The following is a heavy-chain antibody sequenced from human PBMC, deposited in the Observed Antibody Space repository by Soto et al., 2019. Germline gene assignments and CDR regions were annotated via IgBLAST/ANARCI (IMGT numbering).Heavy chain of an antibody. Sequence: SETLSLTCTVSGGSISSYYWSWIRQPPGKGLEWIGYIYYSGSTNYNPSLKSRVTISVDTSKNQFSLKLSSVTAADTAVYYCARGPGITMVRGVIRDYYYGMDAWGQGTTVT. V-gene: IGHV4-59*01. CDR2: IYYSGST. CDR1: GGSISSYY. D-gene: IGHD3-10*01. J-gene: IGHJ6*02. CDR3: ARGPGITMVRGVIRDYYYGMDA.